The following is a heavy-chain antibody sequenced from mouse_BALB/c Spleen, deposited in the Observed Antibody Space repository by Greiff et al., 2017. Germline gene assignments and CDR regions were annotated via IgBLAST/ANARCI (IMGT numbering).Heavy chain of an antibody. CDR3: GNGGLIRVPEYYFDY. V-gene: IGHV5-17*02. D-gene: IGHD1-2*01. CDR1: GFTFSSFG. J-gene: IGHJ2*01. Sequence: EVQLVESGGGLVQPGGSRKLSCAASGFTFSSFGMHWVRQAPEKGLEWVAYISSGSSTIYYADTVKGRFTISRDNPENTLFLQMTSLRSEDTAVYYCGNGGLIRVPEYYFDYWGQGTTLTVSS. CDR2: ISSGSSTI.